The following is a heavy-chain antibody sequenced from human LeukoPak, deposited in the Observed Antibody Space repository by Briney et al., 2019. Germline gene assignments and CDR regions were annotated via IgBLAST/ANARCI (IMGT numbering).Heavy chain of an antibody. CDR3: AKDGAAAGTVRNWFDP. Sequence: GGSLRLSCAASGFTFRSYAMHWVRQAPGKGPEWVAIISSDGSNKFYADSVKGRFTISRDNSKNTLYVQMNSLRPDDTAIYYCAKDGAAAGTVRNWFDPWGQGILVTVSS. J-gene: IGHJ5*02. D-gene: IGHD6-13*01. CDR1: GFTFRSYA. CDR2: ISSDGSNK. V-gene: IGHV3-30-3*01.